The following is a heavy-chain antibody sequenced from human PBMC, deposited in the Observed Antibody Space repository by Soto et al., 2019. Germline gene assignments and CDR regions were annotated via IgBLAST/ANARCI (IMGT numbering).Heavy chain of an antibody. Sequence: SETLSLTFTVSDGSISSSSYYWGWIRQPPGKGLEWIGSIYYSGSTYYNPSLKSRVTISVDTSKNQFSLKLSSVTAADTAVYYCARGAVQVDYWGQGTLVTVS. J-gene: IGHJ4*02. V-gene: IGHV4-39*01. CDR2: IYYSGST. D-gene: IGHD1-26*01. CDR3: ARGAVQVDY. CDR1: DGSISSSSYY.